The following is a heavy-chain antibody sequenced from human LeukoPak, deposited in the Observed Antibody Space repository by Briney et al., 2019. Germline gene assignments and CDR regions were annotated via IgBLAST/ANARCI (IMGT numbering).Heavy chain of an antibody. CDR2: IYYSGST. V-gene: IGHV4-31*03. CDR3: ARRGYGSGSPPYFDY. J-gene: IGHJ4*02. D-gene: IGHD3-10*01. CDR1: GGSISSGGYY. Sequence: SQTLSLTCTVSGGSISSGGYYWSWIRQHPGKGLEWIGYIYYSGSTYYNPSHKSRVTISVDTSKNQFSLKLSSVTAADTAVYYCARRGYGSGSPPYFDYWGQGTLVTVSS.